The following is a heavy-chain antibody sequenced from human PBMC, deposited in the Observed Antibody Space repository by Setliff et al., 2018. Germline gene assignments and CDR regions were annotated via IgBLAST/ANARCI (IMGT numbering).Heavy chain of an antibody. J-gene: IGHJ6*02. D-gene: IGHD3-10*01. CDR1: GLTFSSYE. V-gene: IGHV3-23*01. Sequence: GGSLRLSCGVFGLTFSSYEMIWVRQAPGKGLEWVSAITPNGAGTYYSDSVRGRFTISRDNPSNTLYLQMNSLRAEDTAVYYCAKEELWFGELASYYYYGMDVWGQGTTVTVSS. CDR2: ITPNGAGT. CDR3: AKEELWFGELASYYYYGMDV.